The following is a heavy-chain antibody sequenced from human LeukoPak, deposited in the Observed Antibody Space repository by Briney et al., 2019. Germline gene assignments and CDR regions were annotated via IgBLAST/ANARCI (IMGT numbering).Heavy chain of an antibody. CDR1: GGSISSYY. D-gene: IGHD3-9*01. Sequence: SETLSLTCTVSGGSISSYYWSWIRQPAGKGLEWIGRIYTSGSTNYNPSLKSRVTMSVDTSKNQFSLKLSSVTAADTAVYYCAREGGIRYFHWLDKYNWFDPWGQGTLVTVSS. V-gene: IGHV4-4*07. J-gene: IGHJ5*02. CDR3: AREGGIRYFHWLDKYNWFDP. CDR2: IYTSGST.